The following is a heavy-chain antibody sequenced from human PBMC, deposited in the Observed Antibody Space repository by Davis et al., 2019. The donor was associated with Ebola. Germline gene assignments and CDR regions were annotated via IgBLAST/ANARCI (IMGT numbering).Heavy chain of an antibody. D-gene: IGHD6-13*01. J-gene: IGHJ6*02. CDR3: VAFQSSSWSLIYYYGMDV. CDR1: GYTFSTYA. Sequence: GESLKISCAASGYTFSTYAMTWVRQAPGKGLEWVSSISGSSGGSYYADSVKGRFTISRDNSKNTLYLQMNSLRAEDTAVYYCVAFQSSSWSLIYYYGMDVWGQGTTVTVSS. V-gene: IGHV3-23*01. CDR2: ISGSSGGS.